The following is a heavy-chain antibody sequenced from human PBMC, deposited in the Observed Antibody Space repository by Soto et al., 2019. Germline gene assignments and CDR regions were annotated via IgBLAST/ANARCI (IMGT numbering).Heavy chain of an antibody. Sequence: SETLSLTCTVSGGSISSSSYYWGWIRQPPGKGLEWIGSIYYSGSTYYNPSLKSRVTISVDTSKNQFSLKLSSVTAADTAVYYRARDSGYSGYDPDYWGQGTLVTVSS. J-gene: IGHJ4*02. V-gene: IGHV4-39*02. CDR1: GGSISSSSYY. CDR2: IYYSGST. CDR3: ARDSGYSGYDPDY. D-gene: IGHD5-12*01.